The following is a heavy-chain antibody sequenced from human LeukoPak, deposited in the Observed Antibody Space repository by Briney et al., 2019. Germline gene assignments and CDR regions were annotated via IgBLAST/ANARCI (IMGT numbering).Heavy chain of an antibody. J-gene: IGHJ5*02. V-gene: IGHV3-23*01. CDR3: AKDAYLWFGELNWFDP. Sequence: GGSLRLSCAASGFTFSSYAMSWVRQAPGKGLEWVSAVSGSGGSTYYADSVKGRFTISRDNSKNTLYLQMNSLRAEDTAVYYCAKDAYLWFGELNWFDPWGQGTLVTVSS. CDR2: VSGSGGST. D-gene: IGHD3-10*01. CDR1: GFTFSSYA.